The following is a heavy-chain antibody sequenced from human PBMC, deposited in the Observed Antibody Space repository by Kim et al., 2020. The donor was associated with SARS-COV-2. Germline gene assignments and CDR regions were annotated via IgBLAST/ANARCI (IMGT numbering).Heavy chain of an antibody. CDR3: ARAPDPSLLWAINWFDP. CDR2: IYHSGST. J-gene: IGHJ5*02. D-gene: IGHD3-10*01. CDR1: GGSISSSNW. Sequence: SETLSLTCAVSGGSISSSNWWSWVRQPPGKGLEWIGEIYHSGSTNYNPSLKSRVTISVDKSKNQFSLKLSSVTAADTAVYFCARAPDPSLLWAINWFDPWGQGTLVTVSS. V-gene: IGHV4-4*02.